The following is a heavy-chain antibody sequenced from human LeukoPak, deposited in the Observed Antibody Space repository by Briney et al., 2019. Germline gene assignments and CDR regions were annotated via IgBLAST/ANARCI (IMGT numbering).Heavy chain of an antibody. CDR3: ARQTRGASGSRGYSFDF. CDR1: GYIFTSNW. D-gene: IGHD3-10*01. J-gene: IGHJ4*02. CDR2: IYPGDSDT. Sequence: GESLKISCKGSGYIFTSNWIGWVRQMPGKGLEWMGIIYPGDSDTRYSPSFQGQVTISADKSISTAYLQWSSLKASDTAMYYCARQTRGASGSRGYSFDFWGQGTLVTVSS. V-gene: IGHV5-51*01.